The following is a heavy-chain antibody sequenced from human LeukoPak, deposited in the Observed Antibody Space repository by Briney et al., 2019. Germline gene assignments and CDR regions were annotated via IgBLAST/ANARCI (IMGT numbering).Heavy chain of an antibody. V-gene: IGHV1-2*06. D-gene: IGHD6-13*01. CDR3: ARVLVSSSTYYYYYGMDV. Sequence: ASVKVSCKASGYTFTGYYMHWVRQAPGQGLEWMGRINPNSGGTNYAQKFQGRVTMTRDTSISTAYMELSGLRSDDTAVYYCARVLVSSSTYYYYYGMDVWGQGTTVTVSS. J-gene: IGHJ6*02. CDR2: INPNSGGT. CDR1: GYTFTGYY.